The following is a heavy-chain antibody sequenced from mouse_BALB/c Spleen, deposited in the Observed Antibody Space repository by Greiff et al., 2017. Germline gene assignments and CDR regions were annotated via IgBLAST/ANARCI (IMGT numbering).Heavy chain of an antibody. CDR3: ARVHGYWYFDV. CDR2: IWAGGST. J-gene: IGHJ1*01. CDR1: GFSLTSYG. V-gene: IGHV2-9*02. Sequence: VQLKESGPGLVAPSQSLSITCTVSGFSLTSYGVHWVRQPPGKGLEWLGVIWAGGSTNYNSALMSRLSISKDNSKSQVFLKMNSLQTDDTAMYYCARVHGYWYFDVWGAGTTVTVSS.